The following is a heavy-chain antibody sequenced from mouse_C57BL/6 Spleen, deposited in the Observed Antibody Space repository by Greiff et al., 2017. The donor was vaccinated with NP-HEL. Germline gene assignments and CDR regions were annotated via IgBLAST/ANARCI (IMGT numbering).Heavy chain of an antibody. CDR2: IWTGGGT. D-gene: IGHD1-1*01. V-gene: IGHV2-9-1*01. J-gene: IGHJ4*01. CDR3: ARKVGYYGSYAMDY. CDR1: GFSLTSYA. Sequence: VQLQQSGPGLVAPSQSLSITCTVSGFSLTSYAISWVRQPPGKGLEWLGVIWTGGGTNYNSALKSRLSISKDNSKSQVFLKMNSRQTDETARYYCARKVGYYGSYAMDYWGQGTSVTVSS.